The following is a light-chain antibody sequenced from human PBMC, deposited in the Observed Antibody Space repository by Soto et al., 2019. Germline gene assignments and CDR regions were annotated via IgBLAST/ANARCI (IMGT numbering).Light chain of an antibody. CDR3: QQYGSAPRQ. J-gene: IGKJ1*01. CDR1: QSISRC. V-gene: IGKV1-5*01. Sequence: DIQMTQSPSTHSASVGDRVTITCRASQSISRCLAWYQQKPGKAPKLLIYDASSLESGGPSRFSGSGSGTAFPLPISSLQPDDLAAYYCQQYGSAPRQIGQGTKGDI. CDR2: DAS.